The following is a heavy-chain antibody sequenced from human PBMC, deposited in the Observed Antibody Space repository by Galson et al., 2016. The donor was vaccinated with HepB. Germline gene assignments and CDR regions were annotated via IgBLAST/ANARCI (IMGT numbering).Heavy chain of an antibody. J-gene: IGHJ6*02. V-gene: IGHV3-7*03. CDR2: IKQDGSEK. Sequence: SLRLSCAASGFTFSSYWMNWARQAPGKGLEWVANIKQDGSEKYYVDSVKGRFTISRDNAKNSLYLQMNSLRAEDTAVYCCARVLLWPTNVMRDVWGQGTTVTVSS. CDR3: ARVLLWPTNVMRDV. D-gene: IGHD3-10*01. CDR1: GFTFSSYW.